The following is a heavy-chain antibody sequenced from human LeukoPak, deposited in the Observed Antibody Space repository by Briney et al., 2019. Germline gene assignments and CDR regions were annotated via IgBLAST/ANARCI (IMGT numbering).Heavy chain of an antibody. J-gene: IGHJ4*02. V-gene: IGHV3-7*01. D-gene: IGHD6-19*01. CDR3: AKHWGSGWALFDY. CDR2: IKQDGSEK. CDR1: GFTFSSYW. Sequence: QPGGSLRLSCAASGFTFSSYWMSWVRQAPGKGLEWVANIKQDGSEKYYVDSVKGRFTISRDNAKNSLYLQMNSLRAEDTAVYYCAKHWGSGWALFDYWGQGTLVTVSS.